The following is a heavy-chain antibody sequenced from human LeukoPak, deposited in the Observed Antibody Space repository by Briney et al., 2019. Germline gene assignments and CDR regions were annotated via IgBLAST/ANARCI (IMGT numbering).Heavy chain of an antibody. D-gene: IGHD3-22*01. V-gene: IGHV3-23*01. CDR3: ARDYYYDSSCYQSRFDY. CDR2: INDSGSSK. J-gene: IGHJ4*02. Sequence: SWXGXXXGXGLEWXGXINDSGSSKYYADSVKGGITIARKNSKKTLYMERKRLRAEETGVYYCARDYYYDSSCYQSRFDYWGQGTLVTVSS.